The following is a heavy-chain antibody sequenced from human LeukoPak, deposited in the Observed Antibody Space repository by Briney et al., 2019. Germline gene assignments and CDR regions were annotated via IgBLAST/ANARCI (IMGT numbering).Heavy chain of an antibody. D-gene: IGHD3-10*02. CDR1: GFSTTYE. CDR3: AELGITMIGGV. V-gene: IGHV3-48*03. J-gene: IGHJ6*04. Sequence: GGSLRLSCVASGFSTTYEMNWVRQAPGKGLEWISYISSAAVTIHYAASVRGRFTISRDRDNAKNSVYLQLNSLRTEDTAVYYCAELGITMIGGVWGKGTTVTISS. CDR2: ISSAAVTI.